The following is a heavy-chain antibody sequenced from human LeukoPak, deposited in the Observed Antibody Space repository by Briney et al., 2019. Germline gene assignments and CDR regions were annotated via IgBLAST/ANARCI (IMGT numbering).Heavy chain of an antibody. CDR1: GFSFSSYW. CDR3: SWGSANYFDY. Sequence: GGSLRLSCAASGFSFSSYWMSWVRQAPGKGLEWVAYIKQDGSEKYYVDSVKGRFTISRDNAKNTLYLQMSSLRADDTAVYYCSWGSANYFDYWGQGTLVTVSS. CDR2: IKQDGSEK. D-gene: IGHD3-3*01. J-gene: IGHJ4*02. V-gene: IGHV3-7*04.